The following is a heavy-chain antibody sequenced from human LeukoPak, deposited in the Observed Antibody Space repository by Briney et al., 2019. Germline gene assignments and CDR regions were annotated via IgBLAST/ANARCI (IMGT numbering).Heavy chain of an antibody. J-gene: IGHJ4*02. Sequence: SETLSLTCTVSGGSISSYYWSWIRQPPGKGLEWIGYIYYSGSTNYHPSLKSRVTISVDTSKNQFSLKLSSVTAADTAVYYCARDPIAAAGTVGYFDYWGQGTLVTVSS. CDR3: ARDPIAAAGTVGYFDY. D-gene: IGHD6-13*01. V-gene: IGHV4-59*01. CDR2: IYYSGST. CDR1: GGSISSYY.